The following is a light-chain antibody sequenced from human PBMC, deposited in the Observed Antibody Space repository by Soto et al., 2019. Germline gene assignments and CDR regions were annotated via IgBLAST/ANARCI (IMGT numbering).Light chain of an antibody. CDR1: SSNIGSHP. J-gene: IGLJ2*01. V-gene: IGLV1-44*01. Sequence: QSVLTQPPSASGTPGQRVTISCSGSSSNIGSHPVNWYQQLPGTAPKLLIYSTNQRPSGVPDRFSGSKSGTSASLAISGLQSEDEADYYCAAWDDSLNGVVFGGGTKLTVL. CDR3: AAWDDSLNGVV. CDR2: STN.